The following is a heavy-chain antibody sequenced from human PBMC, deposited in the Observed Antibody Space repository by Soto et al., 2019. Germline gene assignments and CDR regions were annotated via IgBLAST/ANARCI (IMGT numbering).Heavy chain of an antibody. D-gene: IGHD3-3*01. CDR2: IYYSGST. V-gene: IGHV4-39*01. CDR1: GGSISSSSYY. CDR3: ARHRYDFWKENWFDP. Sequence: SETLSLTCTVSGGSISSSSYYWGWIRQPPGKGLEWIGSIYYSGSTYYNPSLKSRVTISVDTSKNQFSLKLSSVTAADTAVYYCARHRYDFWKENWFDPWGQGTLVTVSS. J-gene: IGHJ5*02.